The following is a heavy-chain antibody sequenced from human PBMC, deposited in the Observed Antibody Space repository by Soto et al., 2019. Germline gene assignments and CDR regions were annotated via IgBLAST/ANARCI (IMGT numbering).Heavy chain of an antibody. J-gene: IGHJ4*02. CDR1: GFTFSNHA. CDR3: ARDMTTHDY. CDR2: LAGSGA. V-gene: IGHV3-23*01. Sequence: EVHLLESGGGLVQSGGSLKLSCVGSGFTFSNHAMTWVRQAPGKGLEWVSTLAGSGAYYADSVKGRFTISRDDSKNTVDLQMNSLRAEDTAIYYCARDMTTHDYWGQGTLVTVSS. D-gene: IGHD3-16*01.